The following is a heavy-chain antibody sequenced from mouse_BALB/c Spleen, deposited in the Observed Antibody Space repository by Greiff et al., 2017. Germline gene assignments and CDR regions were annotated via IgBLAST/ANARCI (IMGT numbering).Heavy chain of an antibody. Sequence: ESGPGLVKPSQSLSLTCSVTGYSITSGYYWNWIRQFPGNKLEWMGYISYDGSNNYNPSLKNRISITRDTSKNQFFLKLNSVTTEDTATYYCARDTYYGNYYAMDYWGQGTSVTVSS. CDR3: ARDTYYGNYYAMDY. CDR1: GYSITSGYY. CDR2: ISYDGSN. J-gene: IGHJ4*01. V-gene: IGHV3-6*02. D-gene: IGHD2-10*01.